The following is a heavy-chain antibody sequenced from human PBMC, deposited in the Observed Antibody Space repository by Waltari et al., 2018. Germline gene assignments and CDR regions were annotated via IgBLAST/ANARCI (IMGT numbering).Heavy chain of an antibody. CDR3: ATSAVDGNPVAVDY. D-gene: IGHD6-19*01. CDR2: IIPIFGTA. Sequence: QVQLVQSGAEVKKPGSSVTVSCKASGCTFSSYAISWVRQAPGPGLEWMGRIIPIFGTANYAQKFQGRVTITADKSTSTAYMELSSLRSEDTAVYYGATSAVDGNPVAVDYWGQGTLVTVSS. V-gene: IGHV1-69*08. CDR1: GCTFSSYA. J-gene: IGHJ4*02.